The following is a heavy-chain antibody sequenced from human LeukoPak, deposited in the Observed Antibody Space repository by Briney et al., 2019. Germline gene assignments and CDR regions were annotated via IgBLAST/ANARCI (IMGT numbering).Heavy chain of an antibody. CDR3: ARDPRNKGFDP. CDR2: INGDGSDT. J-gene: IGHJ5*02. CDR1: GFTFSSYS. V-gene: IGHV3-74*01. D-gene: IGHD1/OR15-1a*01. Sequence: GGSLRLSCAASGFTFSSYSMNWARQSPGKGLVWVSCINGDGSDTRYADSVKGRFTISRDNAKNTLYLQMNSLRVEDTAVYYCARDPRNKGFDPWGQGTLVTVSS.